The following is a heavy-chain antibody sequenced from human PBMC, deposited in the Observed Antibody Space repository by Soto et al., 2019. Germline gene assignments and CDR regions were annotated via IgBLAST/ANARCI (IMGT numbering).Heavy chain of an antibody. CDR3: ARDNGQWVVSD. Sequence: QVQLVQSGAEVKKPGASVKVSCKASGYIFTSHGISWVRQPPGQGLEWMGRISTYNGNTKYAQKLQGRVTMTPDTSASIADMELRSLRSDDAAVYYFARDNGQWVVSDWGQGTVVTVSS. J-gene: IGHJ1*01. D-gene: IGHD6-19*01. CDR1: GYIFTSHG. CDR2: ISTYNGNT. V-gene: IGHV1-18*01.